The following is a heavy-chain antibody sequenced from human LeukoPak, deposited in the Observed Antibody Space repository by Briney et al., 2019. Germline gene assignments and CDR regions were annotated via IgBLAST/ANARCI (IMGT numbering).Heavy chain of an antibody. D-gene: IGHD2-15*01. Sequence: GGSLRLSCAASGLTFRTYTMNWVRQAPGKGLQWVSYISLSSSTMYYADSVKGRFTISRDNANNSPYLQMNSLRAEDAAVYYCCLGYCSGGSCYKGDYWGQGTLVTVSS. CDR2: ISLSSSTM. V-gene: IGHV3-48*01. CDR3: CLGYCSGGSCYKGDY. CDR1: GLTFRTYT. J-gene: IGHJ4*02.